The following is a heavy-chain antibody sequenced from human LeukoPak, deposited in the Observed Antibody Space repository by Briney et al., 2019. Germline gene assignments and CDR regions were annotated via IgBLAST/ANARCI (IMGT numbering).Heavy chain of an antibody. CDR1: GFTFSSYS. Sequence: PGGSLRLSCAASGFTFSSYSMNWVRQAPGKGLEWVSSIDSSSSFIYYADSVKGRFTISRDDAKNSLYLQMNSLRDEDTAVYYCARDKDFGFDYWGQGTLVTVSS. CDR2: IDSSSSFI. D-gene: IGHD3-10*01. J-gene: IGHJ4*02. V-gene: IGHV3-21*01. CDR3: ARDKDFGFDY.